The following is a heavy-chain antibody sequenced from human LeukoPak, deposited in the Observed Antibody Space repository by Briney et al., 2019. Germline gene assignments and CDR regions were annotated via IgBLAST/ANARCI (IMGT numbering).Heavy chain of an antibody. Sequence: PGGSLRLSCAASGFTFSTYSMNWVRQAPGKGLEWVSSITSTSTFIYYADTVEGRFTVSRDNAKNSLYLQMNSLRAEDTAVYYCARVSYGSGTLKVYYYMDVWGKGTTVTISS. V-gene: IGHV3-21*01. CDR1: GFTFSTYS. J-gene: IGHJ6*03. CDR3: ARVSYGSGTLKVYYYMDV. D-gene: IGHD3-10*01. CDR2: ITSTSTFI.